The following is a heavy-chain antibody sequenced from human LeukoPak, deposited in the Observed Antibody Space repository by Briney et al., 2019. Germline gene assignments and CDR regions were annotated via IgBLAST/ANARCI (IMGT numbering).Heavy chain of an antibody. Sequence: GGSQRLSCAASGFTFSSYWMHWVRQAPGKGLVWVSRIDHDGSSTRYADSVKGRFTISRNNAKNTLYLQMNSLRAEDTAVYYCAREVSGDPWFNWFDPWGQGTPISVSS. CDR1: GFTFSSYW. J-gene: IGHJ5*02. CDR2: IDHDGSST. D-gene: IGHD4-17*01. V-gene: IGHV3-74*01. CDR3: AREVSGDPWFNWFDP.